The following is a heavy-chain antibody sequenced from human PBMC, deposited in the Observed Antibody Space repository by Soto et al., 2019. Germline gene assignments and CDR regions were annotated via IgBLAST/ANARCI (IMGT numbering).Heavy chain of an antibody. Sequence: QVQLQQWGAGLLKPSETLSLTCAVYGGSFSGYQWSWIRQTPGKGLEWIGEINDSGNINYNPSLKSRVSIFADTAKKQISLKLSYATAADTAVYYCARGLILWFGELSRRGGYYYYMDVWGKGTTVTVSS. J-gene: IGHJ6*03. CDR1: GGSFSGYQ. CDR2: INDSGNI. D-gene: IGHD3-10*01. CDR3: ARGLILWFGELSRRGGYYYYMDV. V-gene: IGHV4-34*01.